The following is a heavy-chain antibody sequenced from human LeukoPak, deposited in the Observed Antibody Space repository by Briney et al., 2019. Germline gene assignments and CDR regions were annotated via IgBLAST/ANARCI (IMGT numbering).Heavy chain of an antibody. D-gene: IGHD4-11*01. V-gene: IGHV4-39*07. J-gene: IGHJ4*02. CDR2: IYYSGST. CDR3: AKGHYSFDY. CDR1: GGSISSNNYN. Sequence: PSETLSLTCSVSGGSISSNNYNWGGIRQPPGKGLEWIGNIYYSGSTSYNPSLKSRVTISVDTSKNQFSLKLTSVIAADTAVYYCAKGHYSFDYWGQGTLVTVSS.